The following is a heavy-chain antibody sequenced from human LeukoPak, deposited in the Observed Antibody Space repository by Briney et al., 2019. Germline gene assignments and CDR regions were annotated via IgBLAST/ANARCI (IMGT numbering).Heavy chain of an antibody. CDR3: TSQLGVTGLEHFHY. D-gene: IGHD3-10*01. Sequence: GGSLRLSCVASGFTFSNPWVSWVRQARGKGREWVGRIRSKTDGGTTDYAAPVKDRFTFSRDDSKNTLYLQMNNMKTEDTAVYYCTSQLGVTGLEHFHYWPQSPRVSVSS. V-gene: IGHV3-15*01. CDR2: IRSKTDGGTT. CDR1: GFTFSNPW. J-gene: IGHJ4*02.